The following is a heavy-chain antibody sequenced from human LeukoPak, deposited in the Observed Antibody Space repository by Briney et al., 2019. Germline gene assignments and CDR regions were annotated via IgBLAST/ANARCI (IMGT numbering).Heavy chain of an antibody. J-gene: IGHJ4*02. CDR2: INPNSGGT. V-gene: IGHV1-2*02. D-gene: IGHD2-21*02. CDR3: ARTYCGGDCYPTTYFDY. CDR1: GYTFTGYY. Sequence: GASVTVSCKASGYTFTGYYMHWVRQAPGQGLEWMGWINPNSGGTNYAQKFQGRVTMTRDTSISTAYMELSRLRSDDTAVYYCARTYCGGDCYPTTYFDYWGQGTLVTVSS.